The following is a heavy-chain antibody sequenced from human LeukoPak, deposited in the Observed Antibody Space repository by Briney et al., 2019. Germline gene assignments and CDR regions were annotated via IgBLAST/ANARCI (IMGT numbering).Heavy chain of an antibody. J-gene: IGHJ3*02. D-gene: IGHD3-10*01. CDR2: ISSSSSYI. Sequence: GGSLRLSCAASGFTFSSYSMNWVRQAPGKGLEWVSSISSSSSYIYYADSVKGRFTISRDNAKNSLYLQMNSLRAEDTSVYYCARDPYYYGSGRGAFDIWGQGTMVTVSS. CDR3: ARDPYYYGSGRGAFDI. CDR1: GFTFSSYS. V-gene: IGHV3-21*01.